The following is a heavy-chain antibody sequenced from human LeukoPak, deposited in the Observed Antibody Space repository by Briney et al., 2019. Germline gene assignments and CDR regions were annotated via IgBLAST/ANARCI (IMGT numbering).Heavy chain of an antibody. J-gene: IGHJ4*02. Sequence: VASVKVSCKASGGTFSSYAISWVRQAPGQGLEWMGGIIPIFGTANYAQKFQGRVTITADESTSTAYMELSSLRSEDTAVYYCAKEGYCSSTSCQALDYWGQGTLVTVSS. V-gene: IGHV1-69*13. CDR1: GGTFSSYA. D-gene: IGHD2-2*01. CDR2: IIPIFGTA. CDR3: AKEGYCSSTSCQALDY.